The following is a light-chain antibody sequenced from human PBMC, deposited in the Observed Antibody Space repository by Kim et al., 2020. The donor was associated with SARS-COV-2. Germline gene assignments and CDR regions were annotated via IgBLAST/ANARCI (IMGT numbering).Light chain of an antibody. Sequence: ASVGDRVTIPCRASQDITTYLAWFQQKPGKAPKSLIYGASTLQSEVPSRFSGRGSGTEFTLTISRLQAEDFATYYCQQYSSYPSTFGQGTRVDIK. V-gene: IGKV1-16*01. CDR3: QQYSSYPST. CDR1: QDITTY. J-gene: IGKJ1*01. CDR2: GAS.